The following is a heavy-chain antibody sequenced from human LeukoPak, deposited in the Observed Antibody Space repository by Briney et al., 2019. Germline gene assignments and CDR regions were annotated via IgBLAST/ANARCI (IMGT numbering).Heavy chain of an antibody. D-gene: IGHD4-17*01. Sequence: GGSLRLSCTVSGYTLSSHAMTWDRQAAGMGLQWVSSITGSGSGAYCADSVKGRVIISRDNSKNTVSLQMDSLRPADTAMYYCANFRCDYAHLQDDFDYWGQGTLVTVSS. CDR3: ANFRCDYAHLQDDFDY. V-gene: IGHV3-23*01. CDR1: GYTLSSHA. J-gene: IGHJ4*02. CDR2: ITGSGSGA.